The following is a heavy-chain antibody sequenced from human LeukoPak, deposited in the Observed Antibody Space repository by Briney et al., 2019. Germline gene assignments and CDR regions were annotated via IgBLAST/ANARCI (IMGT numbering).Heavy chain of an antibody. D-gene: IGHD6-13*01. CDR2: INWNTNSI. J-gene: IGHJ3*02. V-gene: IGHV3-9*01. CDR1: GFTFDDYA. Sequence: GRSLRLSCAASGFTFDDYAMHWVRQAPGKGLEWVSGINWNTNSIKYADSVKGRFTISRGNAKNSLYLRMNSLRAEDTALYYCAKGSSGWSTDAFDIWGQGTMVTVSS. CDR3: AKGSSGWSTDAFDI.